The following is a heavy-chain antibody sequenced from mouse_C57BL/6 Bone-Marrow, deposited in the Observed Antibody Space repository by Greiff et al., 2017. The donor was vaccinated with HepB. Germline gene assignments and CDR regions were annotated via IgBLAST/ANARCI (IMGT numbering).Heavy chain of an antibody. CDR3: ARSGYYGSSYGWYFDV. Sequence: QVQLQQPGAELVKPGASVKMSCKASGYTFTSYWITWVKQRPGQGLEWIGDIYPGSGSTNYNEKFKSKATLTVDTSSSTAYMQLSSLTSEDSAVYDCARSGYYGSSYGWYFDVWGTGTTVTVSS. J-gene: IGHJ1*03. CDR1: GYTFTSYW. V-gene: IGHV1-55*01. D-gene: IGHD1-1*01. CDR2: IYPGSGST.